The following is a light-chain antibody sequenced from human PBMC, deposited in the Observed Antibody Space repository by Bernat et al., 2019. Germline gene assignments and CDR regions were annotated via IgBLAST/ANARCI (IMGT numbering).Light chain of an antibody. V-gene: IGKV3-15*01. Sequence: EIVMTQSPATLSVSPGARATLSCRASQSVSSNLAWYQQKPGQAPRLLIYGASTRATGIPARFSGSGSGTEFTLTISSLQSEDFAVYYCQQYNNCPITIGQGTRLEIK. J-gene: IGKJ5*01. CDR2: GAS. CDR3: QQYNNCPIT. CDR1: QSVSSN.